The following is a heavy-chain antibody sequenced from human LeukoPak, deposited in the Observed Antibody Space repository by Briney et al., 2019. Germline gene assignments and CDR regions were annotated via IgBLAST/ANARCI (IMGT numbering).Heavy chain of an antibody. V-gene: IGHV5-51*01. Sequence: GESLKISRKGSGYSFSSYWIGWVRQMPGKGLEWMGIIYPADSDTRYSPSFQGQVTISADKSINTAYLQWSSLKASDTAMYYCARHGVSWRVAPQEIDYWGQGTLVTVSS. CDR3: ARHGVSWRVAPQEIDY. CDR2: IYPADSDT. J-gene: IGHJ4*02. CDR1: GYSFSSYW. D-gene: IGHD2-15*01.